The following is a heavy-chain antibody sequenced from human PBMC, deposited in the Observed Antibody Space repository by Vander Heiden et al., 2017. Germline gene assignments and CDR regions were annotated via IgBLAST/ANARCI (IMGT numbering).Heavy chain of an antibody. V-gene: IGHV4-31*03. CDR2: IYYSGST. D-gene: IGHD5-12*01. CDR3: ARDFGDGYGANIFY. CDR1: GGSISSGGYY. Sequence: QVQLQESGPGLVKPSQTLSLTCTLSGGSISSGGYYWSWIRQHPGKGLEWIGYIYYSGSTYYTPSLKSRVTIAVDTSKNQFSLKLSSVTAADTAVYYCARDFGDGYGANIFYWGQGTLVTVSS. J-gene: IGHJ4*02.